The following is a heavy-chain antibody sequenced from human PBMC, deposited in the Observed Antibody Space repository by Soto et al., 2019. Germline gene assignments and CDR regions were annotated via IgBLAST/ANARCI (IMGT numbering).Heavy chain of an antibody. Sequence: GGSLRLSCAASGFTFSSYAMHWVRQAPGKGLEWVAVISYDGSNKYYADSVKGRFTISRDNSKNTLYLQMDSLRAEDTAVYYCAAHSVALRITMVRPDYGMDVWGQGTTVTVSS. CDR2: ISYDGSNK. J-gene: IGHJ6*02. V-gene: IGHV3-30-3*01. D-gene: IGHD3-10*01. CDR3: AAHSVALRITMVRPDYGMDV. CDR1: GFTFSSYA.